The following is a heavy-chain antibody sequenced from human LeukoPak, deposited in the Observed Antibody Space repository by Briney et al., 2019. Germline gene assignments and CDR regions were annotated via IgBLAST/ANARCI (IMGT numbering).Heavy chain of an antibody. CDR1: VGSFSRYY. J-gene: IGHJ4*02. CDR2: ISYCGST. CDR3: ARARASYFDY. V-gene: IGHV4-59*01. Sequence: PSETLSLTSTVSVGSFSRYYWSWIRQSPGKGLERLGYISYCGSTDYNPFIKSRVNISLDTYKNQFSLKLSSVTAADTAVYYCARARASYFDYWGQGTLVTVSS.